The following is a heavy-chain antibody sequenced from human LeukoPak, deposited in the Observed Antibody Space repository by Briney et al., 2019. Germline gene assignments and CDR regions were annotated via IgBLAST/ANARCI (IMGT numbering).Heavy chain of an antibody. CDR3: NVRWGPNFDY. CDR1: GFTFGTFW. D-gene: IGHD3-10*01. Sequence: GGSLRLSCAGSGFTFGTFWMHWVRQAPGKGLEWVSRISGDGGTTSYADSVRGRFTISRDNAKNTLYLQMTSLRADDTAIYYCNVRWGPNFDYWGQGSLVSVSP. V-gene: IGHV3-74*01. CDR2: ISGDGGTT. J-gene: IGHJ4*02.